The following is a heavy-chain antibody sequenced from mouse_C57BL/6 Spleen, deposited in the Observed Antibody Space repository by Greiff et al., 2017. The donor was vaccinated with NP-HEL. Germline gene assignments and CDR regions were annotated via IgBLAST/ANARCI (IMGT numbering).Heavy chain of an antibody. CDR2: ISDGGSYT. CDR3: ARDLTGTNYAMDY. J-gene: IGHJ4*01. CDR1: GFTFSSYA. D-gene: IGHD4-1*01. Sequence: EVQRVESGGGLVKPGGSLKLSCAASGFTFSSYAMSWVRQTPEKRLEWVATISDGGSYTYYPDNVKGRFTISRDNAKNNLYLQMSHLKSEDTAMYYCARDLTGTNYAMDYWGQGTSVTVSS. V-gene: IGHV5-4*01.